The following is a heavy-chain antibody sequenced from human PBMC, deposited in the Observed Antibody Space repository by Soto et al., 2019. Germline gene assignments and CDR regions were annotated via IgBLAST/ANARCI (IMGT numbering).Heavy chain of an antibody. D-gene: IGHD6-13*01. CDR3: ASNSSSWYGYFDY. CDR1: GFTFSSYA. Sequence: PVGSLRLSCAASGFTFSSYAMHWVRQAPGKGLEWVAVISYDGSNKYYADSVKGRFTISRDNSKNTLYLQMNSLRAEDTAVYYCASNSSSWYGYFDYWGQGTLVTVSS. CDR2: ISYDGSNK. V-gene: IGHV3-30-3*01. J-gene: IGHJ4*02.